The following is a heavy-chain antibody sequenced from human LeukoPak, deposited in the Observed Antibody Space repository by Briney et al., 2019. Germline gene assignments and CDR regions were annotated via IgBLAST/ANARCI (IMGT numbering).Heavy chain of an antibody. V-gene: IGHV3-43*01. J-gene: IGHJ3*02. CDR2: FSGNGYTT. CDR1: GFKFRAFS. CDR3: AKGKDTIYFDI. Sequence: PGGSLRLSCDASGFKFRAFSMHWVRQAPGKGLEWVSLFSGNGYTTYYADSVKGRFTISRDNRKNSLYLQMDSLTTEDTAVYYCAKGKDTIYFDIWGQGTMVTVSS. D-gene: IGHD2-15*01.